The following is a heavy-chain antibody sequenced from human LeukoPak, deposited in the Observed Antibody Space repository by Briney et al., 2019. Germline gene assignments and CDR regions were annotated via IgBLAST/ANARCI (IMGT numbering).Heavy chain of an antibody. Sequence: TGGSLRLSCAASGFTFSSYWMSWVRQAPGKGLEWVANIKQDGSEKYYVDSVKGRFTISRDNAKNSLYLQMNSLRAEDTAVYYCASLLIAVAGDDAFDIWGQGTMVTVSS. CDR2: IKQDGSEK. CDR1: GFTFSSYW. V-gene: IGHV3-7*01. J-gene: IGHJ3*02. D-gene: IGHD6-19*01. CDR3: ASLLIAVAGDDAFDI.